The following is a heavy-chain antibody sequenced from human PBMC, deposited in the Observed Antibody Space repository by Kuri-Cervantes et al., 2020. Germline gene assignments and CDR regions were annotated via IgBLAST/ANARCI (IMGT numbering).Heavy chain of an antibody. J-gene: IGHJ4*02. CDR2: INPNSGGT. CDR1: GYTFTGYY. Sequence: VKVSCKASGYTFTGYYMHWVRQAPGQGLEWMGWINPNSGGTNYAQKFQGWVTMTRDTSISTAYMELSRLRSDNTAVYYCARELYIVATTIRYYFDYWGQGTLVTVSS. D-gene: IGHD5-12*01. V-gene: IGHV1-2*04. CDR3: ARELYIVATTIRYYFDY.